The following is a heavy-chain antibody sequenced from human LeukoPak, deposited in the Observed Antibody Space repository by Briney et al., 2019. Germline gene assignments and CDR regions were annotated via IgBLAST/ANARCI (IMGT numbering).Heavy chain of an antibody. V-gene: IGHV1-2*02. CDR3: AREESLGYCSSTSCLPADEYFQH. Sequence: ASVKVSCKASGYTFTGYYMHWERQAPGQGLEWMGWINPNSGGTNYAQKFQGRVTMTRDTSISTAYMELSRLRSDDTAVYYCAREESLGYCSSTSCLPADEYFQHWGQGTLVTVSS. J-gene: IGHJ1*01. D-gene: IGHD2-2*01. CDR2: INPNSGGT. CDR1: GYTFTGYY.